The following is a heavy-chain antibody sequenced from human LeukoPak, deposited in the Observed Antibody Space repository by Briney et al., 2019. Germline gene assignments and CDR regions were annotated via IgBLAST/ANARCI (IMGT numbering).Heavy chain of an antibody. D-gene: IGHD4-17*01. Sequence: GGSLRLSCAASGFTFSSYAMHWVRQAPGKGLEWVAVISFDGSNKIYADSVKGRFTISRDNSKNALYLQMNSLRAEDTAVYYCARDFCDYGSCDAFDIWGQGTMVTVSS. V-gene: IGHV3-30-3*01. J-gene: IGHJ3*02. CDR3: ARDFCDYGSCDAFDI. CDR1: GFTFSSYA. CDR2: ISFDGSNK.